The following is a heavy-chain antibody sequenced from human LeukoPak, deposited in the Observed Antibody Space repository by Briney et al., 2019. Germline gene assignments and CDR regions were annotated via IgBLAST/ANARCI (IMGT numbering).Heavy chain of an antibody. D-gene: IGHD6-19*01. V-gene: IGHV4-59*08. CDR2: IYDSGST. CDR3: ARQNRDIAVFGLDY. J-gene: IGHJ4*02. CDR1: GGSIRSYY. Sequence: SETLSLTCIVSGGSIRSYYWSWIRQSPGKGLEWIGNIYDSGSTNYNPSLQGRVTISGDTSKNQVSLRLSSVTAADTAVYYCARQNRDIAVFGLDYWGQGTLVTVSS.